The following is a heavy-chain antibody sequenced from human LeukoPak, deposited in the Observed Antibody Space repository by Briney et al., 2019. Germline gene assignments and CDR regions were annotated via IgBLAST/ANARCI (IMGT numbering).Heavy chain of an antibody. CDR3: AKVRAKYDSSGYYYLRFFDY. V-gene: IGHV4-59*01. D-gene: IGHD3-22*01. CDR1: GGSISSYY. Sequence: SETLSLTCTVSGGSISSYYWSWIRQPPGKGLEWIGYIYYSGSTNYNPSLKSRVTISVDTSKNQFSLKLSSVTAADMAVYYCAKVRAKYDSSGYYYLRFFDYWGQGTLVTVSS. CDR2: IYYSGST. J-gene: IGHJ4*02.